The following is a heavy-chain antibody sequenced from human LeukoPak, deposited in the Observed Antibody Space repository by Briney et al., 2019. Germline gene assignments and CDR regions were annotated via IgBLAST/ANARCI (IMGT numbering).Heavy chain of an antibody. CDR3: ARDTRDYYGSGSLYGMDV. CDR1: GFTFSDYY. D-gene: IGHD3-10*01. V-gene: IGHV3-11*01. J-gene: IGHJ6*02. CDR2: ISSSGSTI. Sequence: GGSLRLSCAASGFTFSDYYMSWIRQAPGKGLEWVSYISSSGSTIYYADSVKGRFTISRDNAKNSLYLQMNSLRAEDTAVYYCARDTRDYYGSGSLYGMDVWGQGTTVTVSS.